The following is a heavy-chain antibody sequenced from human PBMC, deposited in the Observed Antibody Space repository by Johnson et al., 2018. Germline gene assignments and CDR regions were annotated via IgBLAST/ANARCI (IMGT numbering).Heavy chain of an antibody. Sequence: VQLVETGAEVKKPGASVKVSCKASGYTFTSYYMHWVRQAPGQGLEWMGIINPSGGSTSYAQKFQGRVTMTRDTSTSTVYMELSSLRSEDTAGYYCAGDHRVRGPGGAFDIWGQGTMVTVSS. V-gene: IGHV1-46*01. CDR3: AGDHRVRGPGGAFDI. CDR2: INPSGGST. CDR1: GYTFTSYY. D-gene: IGHD3-10*01. J-gene: IGHJ3*02.